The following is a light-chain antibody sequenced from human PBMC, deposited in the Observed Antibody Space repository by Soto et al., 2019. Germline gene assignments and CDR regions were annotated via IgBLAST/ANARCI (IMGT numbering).Light chain of an antibody. V-gene: IGLV1-40*01. Sequence: QAVVTQPPSVSGAPGQRVTISCTGSSSNIGAGYDVHWYQQLPGTAPKLLINGNNNRPSGVPDRFSGSKSGTSASLAITGLQTEDEADYYCQSFDSSLSGSWVFGTGTKVTVL. CDR2: GNN. CDR1: SSNIGAGYD. CDR3: QSFDSSLSGSWV. J-gene: IGLJ1*01.